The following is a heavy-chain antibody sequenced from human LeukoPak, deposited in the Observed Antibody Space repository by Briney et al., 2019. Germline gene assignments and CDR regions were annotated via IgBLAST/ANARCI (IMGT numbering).Heavy chain of an antibody. CDR2: ISAYNGNT. CDR1: GYTFTSYG. Sequence: GASVKVSCKASGYTFTSYGISWVPQAPGQGLEWMGWISAYNGNTNYAQKLQGRVTMTTDTSTSTAYMELRSLRSDDTAGYYCARDPPDGYNGGIWGQGTMVTVSS. CDR3: ARDPPDGYNGGI. D-gene: IGHD5-24*01. J-gene: IGHJ3*02. V-gene: IGHV1-18*01.